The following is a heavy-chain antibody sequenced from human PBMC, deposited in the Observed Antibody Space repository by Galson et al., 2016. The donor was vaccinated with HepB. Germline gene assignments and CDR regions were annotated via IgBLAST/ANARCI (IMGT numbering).Heavy chain of an antibody. D-gene: IGHD1/OR15-1a*01. J-gene: IGHJ4*02. CDR1: GFTFDDYA. Sequence: SLRLSCAASGFTFDDYAMHWVRQGPGEGLEWVSLISGDGDSTYYADYVKGRFTISRDNSKNSLYLQMNSLRTEDTALYYCAKEFNFRDRSTSGTICNWGQGTLVTVSS. V-gene: IGHV3-43*02. CDR3: AKEFNFRDRSTSGTICN. CDR2: ISGDGDST.